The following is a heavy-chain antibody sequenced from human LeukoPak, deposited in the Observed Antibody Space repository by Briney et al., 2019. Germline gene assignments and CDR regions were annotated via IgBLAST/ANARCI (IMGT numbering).Heavy chain of an antibody. CDR2: ISYDGSNK. D-gene: IGHD6-19*01. J-gene: IGHJ4*02. CDR1: GLTFSSYA. Sequence: GGSLRLSCAASGLTFSSYAMHWVRQAPGKGLEWVAVISYDGSNKYYADSVKGRFTISRDNSKNTLYLQMNSLRAEDTAVYYCASGYSSGWYGRYYFDYWGQGTLVTVSS. CDR3: ASGYSSGWYGRYYFDY. V-gene: IGHV3-30-3*01.